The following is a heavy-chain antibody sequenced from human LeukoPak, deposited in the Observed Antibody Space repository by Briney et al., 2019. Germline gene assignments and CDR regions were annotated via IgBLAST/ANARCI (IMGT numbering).Heavy chain of an antibody. CDR3: AKTTVDTAMLPDY. J-gene: IGHJ4*02. CDR1: GFTFSSYA. CDR2: ISGSGGST. V-gene: IGHV3-23*01. Sequence: PGGSLRLSCAAYGFTFSSYAMSWVRQAPRKGLEWVSAISGSGGSTYYADSVKGRFTISRDNSKNTLYLQMNSLRAEDTAVYYCAKTTVDTAMLPDYWGQGTLVTVSS. D-gene: IGHD5-18*01.